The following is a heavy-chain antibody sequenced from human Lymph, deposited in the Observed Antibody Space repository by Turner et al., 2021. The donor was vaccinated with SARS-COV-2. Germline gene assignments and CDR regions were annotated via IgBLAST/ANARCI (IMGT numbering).Heavy chain of an antibody. J-gene: IGHJ5*02. V-gene: IGHV4-59*01. CDR2: IYYRGST. CDR3: ARETVNNWVDP. D-gene: IGHD2-21*02. Sequence: QVQLQESGPRLVKPLETLSLTCTVSGGSMNSNYWSWLRQPPGKRLEWIGYIYYRGSTNYNPSLESRVTISVDKSRNQFSLNLTSVTAADTAIYYCARETVNNWVDPWGQGTLVTVSS. CDR1: GGSMNSNY.